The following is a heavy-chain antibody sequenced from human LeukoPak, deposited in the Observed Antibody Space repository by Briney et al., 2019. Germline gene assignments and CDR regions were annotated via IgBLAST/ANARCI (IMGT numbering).Heavy chain of an antibody. V-gene: IGHV3-23*01. J-gene: IGHJ5*01. CDR2: ISGSGGST. Sequence: GGSLRLSCAASGFTFSSYAMSWVRQAPGKGLEWVSAISGSGGSTYYADSVKGRFTISRDNSKNTQYLQMNSLRAEYTAVYFFAKDGDTDYYFWSGYQPRYNCFDCWGQGTLVTVSS. CDR1: GFTFSSYA. D-gene: IGHD3-3*01. CDR3: AKDGDTDYYFWSGYQPRYNCFDC.